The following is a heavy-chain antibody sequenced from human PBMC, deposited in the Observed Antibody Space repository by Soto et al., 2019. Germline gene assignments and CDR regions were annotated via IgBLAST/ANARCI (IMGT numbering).Heavy chain of an antibody. CDR2: IIPILGIA. D-gene: IGHD5-12*01. CDR1: GGTFSSYT. J-gene: IGHJ6*03. Sequence: ASVKVSCKASGGTFSSYTISWVRQAPGQGLEWMGRIIPILGIANYAQKFQGRVTITADKSTSTAYMELSSLRSEDTAVYYCASIRGYSGYVNYMDVWGKGTTVTVSS. V-gene: IGHV1-69*02. CDR3: ASIRGYSGYVNYMDV.